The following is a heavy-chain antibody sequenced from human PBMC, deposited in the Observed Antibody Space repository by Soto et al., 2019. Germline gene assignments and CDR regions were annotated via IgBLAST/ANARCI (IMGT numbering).Heavy chain of an antibody. Sequence: QVQLVESGGGVVQPGRSLRLSCAASGFTFSSYGMHWVRQAPGKGLEWVAVIWYDGSNKYYADSVKGRFTISRDNSKNPRYLQMNGLRAEDTAVYYCARDPLLYSSGWPKLGDPWGQGTLVTVSS. V-gene: IGHV3-33*01. CDR2: IWYDGSNK. CDR1: GFTFSSYG. J-gene: IGHJ5*02. D-gene: IGHD6-19*01. CDR3: ARDPLLYSSGWPKLGDP.